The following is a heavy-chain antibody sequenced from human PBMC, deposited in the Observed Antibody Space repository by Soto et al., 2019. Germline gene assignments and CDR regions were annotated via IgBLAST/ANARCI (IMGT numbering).Heavy chain of an antibody. D-gene: IGHD6-13*01. CDR2: IYPGDSDT. V-gene: IGHV5-51*01. Sequence: PGESLKISCKGSGYSFTSYWIGWVRQMPGKGLEWMGIIYPGDSDTRYSPSFQGQVTISADKSISTAYLQWSSLKASDTAMYYCARQYSSSWYGMDVWGQGXTVTVYS. CDR3: ARQYSSSWYGMDV. J-gene: IGHJ6*02. CDR1: GYSFTSYW.